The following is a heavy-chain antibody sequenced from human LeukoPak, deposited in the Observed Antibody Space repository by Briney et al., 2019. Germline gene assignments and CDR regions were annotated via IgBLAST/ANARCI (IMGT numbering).Heavy chain of an antibody. CDR3: ARDLPPDYYDSSGYRNWYFDL. CDR1: GFTFSSYS. V-gene: IGHV3-21*01. D-gene: IGHD3-22*01. Sequence: GGSLRLSCAASGFTFSSYSMNWVRQAPGKGLEWVSSISSSSSYIYYADSVKGRFTISRDNAKNSLYLQMNSLRAEDTAVYYCARDLPPDYYDSSGYRNWYFDLWGRGTLVTVSS. CDR2: ISSSSSYI. J-gene: IGHJ2*01.